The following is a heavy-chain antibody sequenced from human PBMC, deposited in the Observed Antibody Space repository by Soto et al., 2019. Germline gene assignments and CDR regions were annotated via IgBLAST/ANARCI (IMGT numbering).Heavy chain of an antibody. CDR2: IYYSGST. V-gene: IGHV4-30-4*01. CDR3: ARDRPGSTCFDY. J-gene: IGHJ4*02. D-gene: IGHD3-10*01. CDR1: GGSISSGDYY. Sequence: PSETLSLTCTVSGGSISSGDYYWSWIPQPPGKGLEWIGYIYYSGSTYYNPSLKSRVTISVDTSKNQFSLKLSSVTAADTAVYYCARDRPGSTCFDYWGQGTLVTVSS.